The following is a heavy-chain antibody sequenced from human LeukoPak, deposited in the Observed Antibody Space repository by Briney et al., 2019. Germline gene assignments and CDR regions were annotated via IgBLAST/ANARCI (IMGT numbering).Heavy chain of an antibody. CDR1: GGSISSYY. CDR3: AREARTGTRLAYNWFDP. D-gene: IGHD1-7*01. CDR2: IYTSGST. J-gene: IGHJ5*02. V-gene: IGHV4-4*07. Sequence: SETLSLTXTVSGGSISSYYWSWIGQPAGKGLEWIGRIYTSGSTNYNPSLKSRVTMSVDTSKNQFSLKLSSVTAADTAVYYCAREARTGTRLAYNWFDPWGQGTLVTVSS.